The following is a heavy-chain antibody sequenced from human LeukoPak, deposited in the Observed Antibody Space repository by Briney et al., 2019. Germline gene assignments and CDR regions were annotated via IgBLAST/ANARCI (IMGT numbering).Heavy chain of an antibody. D-gene: IGHD1-1*01. Sequence: PGGSLRLSCAASGFTFSSYGMHWVRQAPGKGLEWVAFIRYDGSNKYYADSVKGRFTISRDNSKNTLYLQMNSLRAEDTAVYYCAKGRYNSRNYYMDVWGKGTTVTISS. J-gene: IGHJ6*03. V-gene: IGHV3-30*02. CDR1: GFTFSSYG. CDR2: IRYDGSNK. CDR3: AKGRYNSRNYYMDV.